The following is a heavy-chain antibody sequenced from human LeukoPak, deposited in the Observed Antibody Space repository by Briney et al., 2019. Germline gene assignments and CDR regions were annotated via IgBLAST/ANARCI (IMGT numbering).Heavy chain of an antibody. Sequence: PGGSLRLSCAASGFTFSSYAMSWVRQAPGKGLEWVSAISGSGGSTYYADSVKGRFTISRDNSKNTLYLQMNSLRAEDTAVYYCAKALAIFGVVITPFDYWGQGTLVTVSS. CDR3: AKALAIFGVVITPFDY. CDR2: ISGSGGST. CDR1: GFTFSSYA. J-gene: IGHJ4*02. V-gene: IGHV3-23*01. D-gene: IGHD3-3*01.